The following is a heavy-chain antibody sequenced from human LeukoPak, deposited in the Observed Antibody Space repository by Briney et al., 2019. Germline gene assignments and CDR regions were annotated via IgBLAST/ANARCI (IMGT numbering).Heavy chain of an antibody. CDR1: GFTVSSNY. Sequence: GGSLRLSCAASGFTVSSNYMSWVRQAPGKGLEWVSVIYSGGSTYYADSVKGRFTISRENYKNTLYLQMNSLRAEDTAVYYCATHSSSGFDYWGQGTLVTVSS. CDR2: IYSGGST. CDR3: ATHSSSGFDY. V-gene: IGHV3-53*01. J-gene: IGHJ4*02. D-gene: IGHD6-6*01.